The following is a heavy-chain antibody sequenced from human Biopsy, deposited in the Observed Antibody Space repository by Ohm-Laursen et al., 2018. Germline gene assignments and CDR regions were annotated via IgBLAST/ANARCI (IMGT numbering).Heavy chain of an antibody. J-gene: IGHJ2*01. D-gene: IGHD5-24*01. Sequence: TLSLTCAVSGGPIDSYYWSWIRQPPGKAPEWIGYIYFTGRTSYNPSLKSRVTMSVNTSKKQFSLRLSSVTAADTAVYYCASAGYNPDWNFDLWGRGTRVTVSP. CDR3: ASAGYNPDWNFDL. V-gene: IGHV4-59*12. CDR2: IYFTGRT. CDR1: GGPIDSYY.